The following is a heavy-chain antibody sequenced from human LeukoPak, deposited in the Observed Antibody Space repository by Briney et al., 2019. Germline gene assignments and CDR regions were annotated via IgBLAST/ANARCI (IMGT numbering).Heavy chain of an antibody. Sequence: ASVKVSCKASGYTFTSYGISWVRQALGQGLEWMGWISAYNGNTNYAQKLQGRVTMTTDTSTSTAYMELRSLRSDDTAVYYCARRSQEQQLVLYYYYYMDVWGKGTTVTVSS. D-gene: IGHD6-13*01. CDR1: GYTFTSYG. CDR3: ARRSQEQQLVLYYYYYMDV. CDR2: ISAYNGNT. J-gene: IGHJ6*03. V-gene: IGHV1-18*01.